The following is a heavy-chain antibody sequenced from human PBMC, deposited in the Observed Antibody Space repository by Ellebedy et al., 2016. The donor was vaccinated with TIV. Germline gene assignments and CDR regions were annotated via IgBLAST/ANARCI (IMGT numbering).Heavy chain of an antibody. CDR2: IYYSGST. CDR3: ARTHSSGPSVDAFDI. CDR1: GGSISSSSYY. D-gene: IGHD6-19*01. V-gene: IGHV4-39*07. Sequence: SETLSLTXTVSGGSISSSSYYWGWIRQPPGKGLEWIGSIYYSGSTYYNPSLKSRVTISVDTSKNQFSLKLSSVTAADTAVYYCARTHSSGPSVDAFDIWGQGTMVTVSS. J-gene: IGHJ3*02.